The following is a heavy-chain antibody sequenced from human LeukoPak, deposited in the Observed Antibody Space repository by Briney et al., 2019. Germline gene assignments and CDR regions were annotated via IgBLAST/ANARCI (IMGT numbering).Heavy chain of an antibody. D-gene: IGHD3-10*01. CDR2: INPNSGGT. V-gene: IGHV1-2*02. J-gene: IGHJ4*02. CDR3: ARVWFGELHNPRFDY. CDR1: GYTFTGYY. Sequence: ASVKVSCKASGYTFTGYYMHWVRQAPGQGLEWMGWINPNSGGTNYAQKFQGRVTMTRDTSISTAYMELSRLRSDDTAVYYCARVWFGELHNPRFDYWGQGTPVTVSS.